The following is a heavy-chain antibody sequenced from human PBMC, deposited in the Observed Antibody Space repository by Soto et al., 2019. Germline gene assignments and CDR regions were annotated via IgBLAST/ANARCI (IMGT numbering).Heavy chain of an antibody. Sequence: QVQLVESGGGLVRPGESLRLSCAASGFTFSDSSMNWIRQAPGKGLEWVSYISSGTSYTNYADSVKGRFTISRDNAKNSLFLYMNSLRAEDTAVYYCARSVVSSTRFDPWGQGTLVTVSS. CDR1: GFTFSDSS. J-gene: IGHJ5*02. V-gene: IGHV3-11*06. CDR3: ARSVVSSTRFDP. D-gene: IGHD6-13*01. CDR2: ISSGTSYT.